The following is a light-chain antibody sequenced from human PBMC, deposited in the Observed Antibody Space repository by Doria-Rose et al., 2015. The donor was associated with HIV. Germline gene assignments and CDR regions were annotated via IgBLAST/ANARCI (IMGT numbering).Light chain of an antibody. V-gene: IGKV3-20*01. Sequence: TQSPGTLSLSPGARATLSCRASQSFSSTYLAWYQQKPGQAPSPLIYDGSTRATGIPDRFSASGSGTDFTLTINRLEPEDFALYYCHQYGTSWTFGQGTKVEI. CDR2: DGS. J-gene: IGKJ1*01. CDR1: QSFSSTY. CDR3: HQYGTSWT.